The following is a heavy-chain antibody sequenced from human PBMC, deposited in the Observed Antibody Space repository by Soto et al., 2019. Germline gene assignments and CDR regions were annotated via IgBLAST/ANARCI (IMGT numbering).Heavy chain of an antibody. CDR3: TNIVVVPAHYYGMDV. CDR1: GFAFSNSA. V-gene: IGHV1-58*01. Sequence: SVKVSCKTSGFAFSNSAVQWVRQARGQRLEWMGWIVVGSGSTNYEQRFQGRVTVTRDMSTSTVHMDLSCLKTEDTAVYYCTNIVVVPAHYYGMDVWGQGTTVTVSS. CDR2: IVVGSGST. D-gene: IGHD2-2*01. J-gene: IGHJ6*02.